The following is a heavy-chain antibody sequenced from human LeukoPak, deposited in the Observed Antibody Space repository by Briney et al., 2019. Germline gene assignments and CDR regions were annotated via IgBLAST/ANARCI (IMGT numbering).Heavy chain of an antibody. J-gene: IGHJ5*02. CDR3: ARGGSALIRRDGWSDP. CDR2: IWYDGSNK. V-gene: IGHV3-33*01. CDR1: GFSFRNYG. Sequence: GRSLRLSCAASGFSFRNYGMHWVRQAPGKGLEWVALIWYDGSNKYYADSVKGRFTTSSDNSKNTLFLQMNSLTTKDTAVYYCARGGSALIRRDGWSDPWGQGTLVTVSS. D-gene: IGHD3-10*01.